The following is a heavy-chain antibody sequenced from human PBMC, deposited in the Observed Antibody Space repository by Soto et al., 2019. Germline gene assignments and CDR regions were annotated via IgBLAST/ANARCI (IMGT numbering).Heavy chain of an antibody. Sequence: QLLQSGAEEKKPGASVKVSCKASGYTFSAYAIHWVRQAPGQGLEWMGWINGGSGDTRYSPKFQGRLIITRDTSARTSYMELNSLRSNDTAVFYCVTSDWAWWGQGTLVTVSS. CDR1: GYTFSAYA. CDR3: VTSDWAW. V-gene: IGHV1-3*05. CDR2: INGGSGDT. J-gene: IGHJ4*02. D-gene: IGHD3-9*01.